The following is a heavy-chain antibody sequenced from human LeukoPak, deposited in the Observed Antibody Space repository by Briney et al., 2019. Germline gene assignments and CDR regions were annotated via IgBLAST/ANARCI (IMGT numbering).Heavy chain of an antibody. CDR2: IYTSGST. CDR1: GGSISSYY. J-gene: IGHJ6*03. Sequence: SETLPLTCTVSGGSISSYYWSWIRQPAGKGLEWIGRIYTSGSTNYNPSLKSRVTMSVDTSKNQFSLKLSSVTAADTAVYYCPRFPGSAEYRHYYYMDVWRKGPTVTISS. D-gene: IGHD2-15*01. CDR3: PRFPGSAEYRHYYYMDV. V-gene: IGHV4-4*07.